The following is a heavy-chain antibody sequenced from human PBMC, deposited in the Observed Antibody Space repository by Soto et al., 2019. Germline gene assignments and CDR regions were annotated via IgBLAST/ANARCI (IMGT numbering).Heavy chain of an antibody. D-gene: IGHD4-17*01. CDR2: IYYSGST. Sequence: LSLTCTVSGGSISSGGYYWSWIRQHPGKGLEWIGYIYYSGSTYYNPSLKSRVIISVDTSKNQFSLKVNSVTAADTAVYYCARTSVTAMDFNHWGQGALVTVSS. CDR3: ARTSVTAMDFNH. V-gene: IGHV4-30-4*08. J-gene: IGHJ4*02. CDR1: GGSISSGGYY.